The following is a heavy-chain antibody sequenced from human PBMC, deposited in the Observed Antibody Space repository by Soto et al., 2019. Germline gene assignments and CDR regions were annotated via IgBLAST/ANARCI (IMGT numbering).Heavy chain of an antibody. CDR3: AKDSSEGPPRRLSAFDI. Sequence: PGGSLRLSCAASGFSFSSYGMHWVRQAPGKGLEWVAVISYDVTNKYYADSVKGRFTISRDNSKNTLYLQMNSLRAEDTAVYYCAKDSSEGPPRRLSAFDIWGQGTMVTVSS. V-gene: IGHV3-30*18. D-gene: IGHD3-10*01. CDR1: GFSFSSYG. J-gene: IGHJ3*02. CDR2: ISYDVTNK.